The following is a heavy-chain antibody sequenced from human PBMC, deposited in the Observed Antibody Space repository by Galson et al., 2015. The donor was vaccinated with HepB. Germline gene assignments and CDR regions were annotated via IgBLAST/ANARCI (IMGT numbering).Heavy chain of an antibody. Sequence: SLRLSCAASGFTFTSYSMNWVRQAPGKGLEWVSYISSNSRTMYYADSVKGRFTISRDNAENSLYLQMNSLRAEDTAVYYCVRDSRADLGSGNYDPNYCHPWCQGTLVTVSS. J-gene: IGHJ5*02. CDR1: GFTFTSYS. V-gene: IGHV3-48*04. CDR2: ISSNSRTM. D-gene: IGHD3-10*01. CDR3: VRDSRADLGSGNYDPNYCHP.